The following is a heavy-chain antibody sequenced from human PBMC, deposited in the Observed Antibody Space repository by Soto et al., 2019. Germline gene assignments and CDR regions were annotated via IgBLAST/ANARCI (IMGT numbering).Heavy chain of an antibody. J-gene: IGHJ4*02. D-gene: IGHD6-19*01. CDR3: ARGQLDSSGWSRGFDY. Sequence: QVQLQESGPGLVKPSETLSLTCTVSGGSISSYYWNWIRQPAGQGLEWIGRIYTTGSTNYNPSLRRRVTMSVDTSKNQFSLKLRSVTAADTAVYYCARGQLDSSGWSRGFDYWGQGNLVTVSS. CDR1: GGSISSYY. CDR2: IYTTGST. V-gene: IGHV4-4*07.